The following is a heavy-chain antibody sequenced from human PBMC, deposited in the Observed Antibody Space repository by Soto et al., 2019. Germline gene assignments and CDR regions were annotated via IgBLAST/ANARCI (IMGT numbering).Heavy chain of an antibody. CDR3: ARTSAAGKYYYGMDV. V-gene: IGHV5-51*01. Sequence: EVQLVQSGAEVKKPGESLKISCKGSGYSFTSSWIGWVRQMPGKGLEWMGSIYPGDADTRYSPSFQGQVTSSADKSISPAYLPWSSLKASDTAMYYCARTSAAGKYYYGMDVWGQGTTVTVSS. CDR2: IYPGDADT. D-gene: IGHD6-13*01. CDR1: GYSFTSSW. J-gene: IGHJ6*02.